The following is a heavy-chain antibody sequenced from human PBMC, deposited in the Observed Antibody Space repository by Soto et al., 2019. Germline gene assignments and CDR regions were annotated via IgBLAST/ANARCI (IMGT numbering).Heavy chain of an antibody. Sequence: SETLSLTCAVYGGSFSGYYWSWIRQPPGKGLEWIGEINHSGSTNYNPSLKSRVTISVDTSKNQFSLKLSSVTAADTAVYYCARGGIAAAGSNSTDYWGQGTLVTVSS. V-gene: IGHV4-34*01. CDR3: ARGGIAAAGSNSTDY. D-gene: IGHD6-13*01. CDR1: GGSFSGYY. J-gene: IGHJ4*02. CDR2: INHSGST.